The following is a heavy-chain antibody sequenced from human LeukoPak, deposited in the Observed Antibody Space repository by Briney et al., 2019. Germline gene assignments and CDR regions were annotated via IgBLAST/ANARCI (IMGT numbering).Heavy chain of an antibody. Sequence: PSQTLSLTCTVSGGSISSGDYYWSWIRQPPEKGLEWIGYIYYSGSTYYNPSLKSRITFSVDTSKNQFSLKLTSVTAADTAVYYCARDRGPSSGWVYNWFDPWGQGTLVTVSS. J-gene: IGHJ5*02. CDR3: ARDRGPSSGWVYNWFDP. D-gene: IGHD6-19*01. V-gene: IGHV4-30-4*08. CDR2: IYYSGST. CDR1: GGSISSGDYY.